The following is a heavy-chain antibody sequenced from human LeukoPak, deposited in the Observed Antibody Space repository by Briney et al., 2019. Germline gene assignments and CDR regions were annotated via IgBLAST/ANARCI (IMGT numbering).Heavy chain of an antibody. CDR2: IRSKPYGGTT. CDR3: SRTRISGIDGFDI. CDR1: GLTFSDYG. J-gene: IGHJ3*02. V-gene: IGHV3-49*03. D-gene: IGHD2-15*01. Sequence: GGSLRLSCTASGLTFSDYGVNWFRQAPGKGLEWVAFIRSKPYGGTTEYAASVKGRFSISRDDPTSIVYLQMNSLNTEDTALYYCSRTRISGIDGFDIWGQGTMVTVS.